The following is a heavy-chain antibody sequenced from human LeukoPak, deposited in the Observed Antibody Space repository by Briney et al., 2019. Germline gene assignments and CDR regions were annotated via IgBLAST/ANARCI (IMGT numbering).Heavy chain of an antibody. Sequence: SETLSLTCTVSGYSISSGYYWGWIRQPPGKGLEWIGEINHSGSTNYNPSLKSRVTISIDTSKNQFSLKLSSVTAADTAVYYCARGLVREVKDAFDIWGQGTMVTVSS. V-gene: IGHV4-38-2*02. D-gene: IGHD3-22*01. CDR1: GYSISSGYY. CDR3: ARGLVREVKDAFDI. CDR2: INHSGST. J-gene: IGHJ3*02.